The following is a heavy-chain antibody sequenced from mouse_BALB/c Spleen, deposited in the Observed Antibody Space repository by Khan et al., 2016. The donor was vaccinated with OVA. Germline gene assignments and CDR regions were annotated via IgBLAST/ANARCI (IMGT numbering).Heavy chain of an antibody. CDR1: GFNTKDYY. J-gene: IGHJ4*01. V-gene: IGHV14-1*02. CDR2: SDPENGNT. CDR3: GCRGNEAVDS. D-gene: IGHD6-1*01. Sequence: VQLQQSGAELVRPGALVKLSCKAAGFNTKDYYIHWVKQRPEQGLEWIGWSDPENGNTIYDSKFQGKASITADTSSNTAYLQLSSLTSEDTAVFYCGCRGNEAVDSWDEGTSVTISS.